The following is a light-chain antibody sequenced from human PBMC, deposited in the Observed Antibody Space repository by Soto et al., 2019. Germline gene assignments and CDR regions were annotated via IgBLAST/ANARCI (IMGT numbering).Light chain of an antibody. J-gene: IGKJ1*01. Sequence: EIVMTQSPATLSVSPGERVTLSCRASQSVSSNLAWYQQKPGQAPRLLIYDASTRATGIPARFSGSGSGTEFTLTISSLQSEDFAVYYCQQYNNWPRWSFGQGTKVDVK. CDR3: QQYNNWPRWS. V-gene: IGKV3-15*01. CDR1: QSVSSN. CDR2: DAS.